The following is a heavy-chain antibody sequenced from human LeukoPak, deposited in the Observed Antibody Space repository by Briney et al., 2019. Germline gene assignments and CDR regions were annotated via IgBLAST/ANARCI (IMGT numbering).Heavy chain of an antibody. Sequence: PGGSLRLSCAASGFTFSSYDMHWVRQPTGKGLEWVSGIGTVGDTYYPGSVKGRFTISRENAKNSLYLQMNSLRAGDTAVYFCARGLPGYWFDYWGLGTLVTVSS. CDR3: ARGLPGYWFDY. J-gene: IGHJ4*02. CDR1: GFTFSSYD. CDR2: IGTVGDT. V-gene: IGHV3-13*01. D-gene: IGHD2-8*02.